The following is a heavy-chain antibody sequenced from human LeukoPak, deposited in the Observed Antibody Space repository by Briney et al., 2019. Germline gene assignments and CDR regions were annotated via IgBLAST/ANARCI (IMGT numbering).Heavy chain of an antibody. Sequence: PSETLSLTCAVYGGSFSGYYWSWIRQPPGKGLEWIGEINHSGSTNYNPSLKSRVTISADTSKNQFSLKLSSVTAADTAVYYCARDTPRVGAHYWGQGTLVTVSS. V-gene: IGHV4-34*01. J-gene: IGHJ4*02. CDR1: GGSFSGYY. CDR2: INHSGST. CDR3: ARDTPRVGAHY.